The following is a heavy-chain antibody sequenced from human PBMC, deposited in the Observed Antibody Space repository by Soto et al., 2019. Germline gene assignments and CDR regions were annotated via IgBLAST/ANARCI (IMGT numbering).Heavy chain of an antibody. CDR3: ANQVGPGGIPGGMDV. D-gene: IGHD1-26*01. Sequence: EVQLLESGGNLVQPGGSLRLSCAASRFTFSNYAMSWVRQAPGKGLEWVTAISAGGGSNNYADSVKGRFTISRDNSKNTLYLQMNSLRAEDTAVYYCANQVGPGGIPGGMDVWGQGTTVTVSS. CDR1: RFTFSNYA. V-gene: IGHV3-23*01. J-gene: IGHJ6*02. CDR2: ISAGGGSN.